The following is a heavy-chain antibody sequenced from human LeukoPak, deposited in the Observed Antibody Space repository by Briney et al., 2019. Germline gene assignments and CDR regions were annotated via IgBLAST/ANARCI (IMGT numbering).Heavy chain of an antibody. Sequence: GESLRLSCAASGFTFSRYWMSWVRQAPGKGLERVANINQNGNQKNYVDSVKGRFTISRDNAKNSLYLEMNSLRAEDTAIYYCARERPAAASAFEIWGQGTMVTVS. CDR3: ARERPAAASAFEI. V-gene: IGHV3-7*01. CDR1: GFTFSRYW. D-gene: IGHD6-13*01. J-gene: IGHJ3*02. CDR2: INQNGNQK.